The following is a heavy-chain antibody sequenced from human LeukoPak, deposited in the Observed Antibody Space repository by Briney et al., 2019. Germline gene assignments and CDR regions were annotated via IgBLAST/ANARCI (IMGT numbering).Heavy chain of an antibody. D-gene: IGHD1-26*01. CDR1: GFTFSSYS. Sequence: SGGSLRLSCAASGFTFSSYSMNWVRQAPGKGLEWVSSISSSSSYIYYADSVKGRFTISRDNAKNSLYLQMNSLRAEDTAVYYCARRRWETPLGVSYYFDYWGQGTLVTVSS. J-gene: IGHJ4*02. CDR3: ARRRWETPLGVSYYFDY. V-gene: IGHV3-21*01. CDR2: ISSSSSYI.